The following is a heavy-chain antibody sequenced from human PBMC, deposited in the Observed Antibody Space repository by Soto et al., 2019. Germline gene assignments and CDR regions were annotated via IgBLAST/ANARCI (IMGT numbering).Heavy chain of an antibody. CDR1: GGTFSGYY. Sequence: SLTMRLTYAVDGGTFSGYYCRWIRKPPGKGLEWIGEINHSGSTNYNPSLKSRVTISVDTSKNQFSLKLSSVTAADTAVYYCARGPQWLNYYYYYMDVWGKGTTVTVSS. J-gene: IGHJ6*03. CDR2: INHSGST. CDR3: ARGPQWLNYYYYYMDV. V-gene: IGHV4-34*01. D-gene: IGHD6-19*01.